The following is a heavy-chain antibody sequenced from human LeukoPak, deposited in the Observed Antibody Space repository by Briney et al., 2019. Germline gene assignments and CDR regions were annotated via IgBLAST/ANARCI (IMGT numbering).Heavy chain of an antibody. CDR1: GFTFSSYA. D-gene: IGHD6-13*01. CDR2: ISSNGGST. Sequence: PGGSLRLSCSASGFTFSSYAMHWVRQAPGKGLEYVSAISSNGGSTYYADSVKGRFTISRDNSKNTLYLQMDSLRAEDTAVYYCARGDTYSSSWYGFHYWGQGTLVTVSS. J-gene: IGHJ4*02. CDR3: ARGDTYSSSWYGFHY. V-gene: IGHV3-64*04.